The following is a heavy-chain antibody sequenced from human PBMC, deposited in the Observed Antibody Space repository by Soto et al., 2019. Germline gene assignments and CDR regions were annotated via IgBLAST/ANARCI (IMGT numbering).Heavy chain of an antibody. CDR1: GFTFSSYS. Sequence: GGSLRLSCAASGFTFSSYSMNWVRQAPGKGLEWVSYISSSSSTIYYADSVKGRFTISRDNAKNSLYLQMNSLRAEDTAVYYCARDIGDYYGSGSPLNAYYFDYWGQGTLVTVSS. D-gene: IGHD3-10*01. V-gene: IGHV3-48*01. J-gene: IGHJ4*02. CDR3: ARDIGDYYGSGSPLNAYYFDY. CDR2: ISSSSSTI.